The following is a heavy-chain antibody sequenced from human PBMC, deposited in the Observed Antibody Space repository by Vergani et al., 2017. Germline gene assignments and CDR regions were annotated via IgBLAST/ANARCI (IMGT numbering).Heavy chain of an antibody. Sequence: QVQLQQWGAGLLKPSETLSLTCAVYGGSFSGYYWSWIRQPPGKGLEWIGEIDHSGSTNYNPSLKSRVTISVDTSKNQFSLKLSSVTAADTAVYYCARGLVGATFDWYFDLWGRGTLVTVSS. CDR3: ARGLVGATFDWYFDL. CDR1: GGSFSGYY. V-gene: IGHV4-34*01. D-gene: IGHD1-26*01. J-gene: IGHJ2*01. CDR2: IDHSGST.